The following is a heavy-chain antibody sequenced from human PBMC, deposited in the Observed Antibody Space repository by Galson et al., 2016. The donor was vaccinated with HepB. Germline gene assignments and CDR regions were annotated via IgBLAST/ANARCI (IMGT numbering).Heavy chain of an antibody. CDR1: GFIFSHYG. CDR3: ATEDLSSPGNGALDI. CDR2: IWFDGSSK. V-gene: IGHV3-33*01. D-gene: IGHD6-13*01. J-gene: IGHJ3*02. Sequence: SLRLSCAASGFIFSHYGMHWVRQAPGEGLEWVAMIWFDGSSKLHSDSVRGRFTISRDNSKNTLYLELNSLRAEDTAVYYCATEDLSSPGNGALDIWGQGAMVTVSS.